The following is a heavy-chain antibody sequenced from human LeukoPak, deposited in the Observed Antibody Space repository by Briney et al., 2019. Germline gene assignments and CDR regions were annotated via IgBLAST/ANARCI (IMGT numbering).Heavy chain of an antibody. J-gene: IGHJ5*02. D-gene: IGHD6-19*01. Sequence: ASVKVSCKTSGFSFIPYTMHWVRQAPGQSLEWMGWINAANGYTQYSQRFQGRVTITRDRSASTAHMELSGQRSEDTAVYYCARGAPIRVAVAAPFDPWGQGTLVTVPS. V-gene: IGHV1-3*01. CDR3: ARGAPIRVAVAAPFDP. CDR2: INAANGYT. CDR1: GFSFIPYT.